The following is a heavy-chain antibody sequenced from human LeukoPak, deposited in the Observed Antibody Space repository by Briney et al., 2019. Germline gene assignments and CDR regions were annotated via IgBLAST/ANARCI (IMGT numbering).Heavy chain of an antibody. CDR1: GFTFSNAW. CDR3: TTPHSSGSYYRGEGSIDY. Sequence: GGSLRLSCAASGFTFSNAWMSRVRQAPGKGLEWVGRIKSKTDGGTTDYAAPVKGRFTISRDDSKNTLYLQMNSLKTEDTAVYYCTTPHSSGSYYRGEGSIDYWGQGTLVTVSS. CDR2: IKSKTDGGTT. D-gene: IGHD3-10*01. J-gene: IGHJ4*02. V-gene: IGHV3-15*01.